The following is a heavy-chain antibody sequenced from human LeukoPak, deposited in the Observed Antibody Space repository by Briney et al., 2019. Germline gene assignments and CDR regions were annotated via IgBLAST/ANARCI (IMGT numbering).Heavy chain of an antibody. CDR3: ARTGDSSGYYVWFDP. CDR1: GFRFSTYS. CDR2: ISSRGGGTT. Sequence: GGSLRLSCEASGFRFSTYSMNWVRQAPGRGLEWVSYISSRGGGTTHYADSVKGRFTISRDNGKNSLYLQMNSLRDEDTAVYYCARTGDSSGYYVWFDPWGQGTLVTVSS. D-gene: IGHD6-19*01. V-gene: IGHV3-48*02. J-gene: IGHJ5*02.